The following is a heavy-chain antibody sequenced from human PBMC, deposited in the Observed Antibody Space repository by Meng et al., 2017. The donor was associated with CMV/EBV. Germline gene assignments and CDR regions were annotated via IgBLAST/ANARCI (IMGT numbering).Heavy chain of an antibody. CDR3: AGDHRQHLYYYYGMDV. V-gene: IGHV3-43D*03. CDR1: GFTFDDYA. CDR2: ISWDGGST. Sequence: GESLKISCAASGFTFDDYAMHWVRQAPGKGLEWVSLISWDGGSTYYADSVKGRFTISRDNSKNSLYLQMNSLRAEDTAVYYCAGDHRQHLYYYYGMDVWGQGTTVTVSS. D-gene: IGHD5-18*01. J-gene: IGHJ6*02.